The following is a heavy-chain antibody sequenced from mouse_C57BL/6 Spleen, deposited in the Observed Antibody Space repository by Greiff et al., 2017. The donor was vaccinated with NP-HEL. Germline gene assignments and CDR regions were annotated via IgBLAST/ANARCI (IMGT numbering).Heavy chain of an antibody. V-gene: IGHV1-26*01. D-gene: IGHD1-1*01. CDR3: ARRRGYGSSYVRPLDY. Sequence: EVQLQQSGPELVKPGASVKISCKASGYTFTDYYMNWVKQSHGKSLEWIGDINPNNGGTSYNQKFKGKATLTVDKSSSTAYMELRSLTSEDSAVYYCARRRGYGSSYVRPLDYWGQGTTLTVSS. CDR1: GYTFTDYY. CDR2: INPNNGGT. J-gene: IGHJ2*01.